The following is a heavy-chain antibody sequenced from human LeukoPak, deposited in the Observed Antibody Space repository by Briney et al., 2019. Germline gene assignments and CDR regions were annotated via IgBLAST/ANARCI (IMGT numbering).Heavy chain of an antibody. CDR2: ISAYNGNT. D-gene: IGHD1-1*01. J-gene: IGHJ4*02. CDR1: GFTFTSYG. Sequence: ASVKVSCKASGFTFTSYGISWVRQAPGQGLEWMGWISAYNGNTNYAQKLQGRVTMTTDTSTSTAYMELRSLRSDDTAVYYCARDIGRYNWNDEGDYWGQGTLVTVSS. V-gene: IGHV1-18*01. CDR3: ARDIGRYNWNDEGDY.